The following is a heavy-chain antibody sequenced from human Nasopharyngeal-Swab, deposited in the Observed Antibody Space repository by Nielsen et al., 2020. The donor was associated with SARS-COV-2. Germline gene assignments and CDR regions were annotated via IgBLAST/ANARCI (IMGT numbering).Heavy chain of an antibody. D-gene: IGHD6-13*01. Sequence: GEPLKISCAASGLTFSSYGMLWARQAPGKGLEWVAVISYDGSNKYYVDSVKGRFTISRDNSKNTLYLQMNSLRAEDTAVYYCARAGTAAGFDYWGQGTLVTVSS. V-gene: IGHV3-30*03. CDR1: GLTFSSYG. CDR3: ARAGTAAGFDY. CDR2: ISYDGSNK. J-gene: IGHJ4*02.